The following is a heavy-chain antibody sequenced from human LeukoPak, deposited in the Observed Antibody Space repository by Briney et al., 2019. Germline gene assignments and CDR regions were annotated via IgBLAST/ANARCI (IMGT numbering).Heavy chain of an antibody. CDR1: GYAFTSYD. V-gene: IGHV1-8*01. D-gene: IGHD5-18*01. CDR3: ARRYGYSYGYYYYYYMDV. J-gene: IGHJ6*03. Sequence: GASVKLSCTSSGYAFTSYDINWVWHGNAQGLEWMGWINPNSGNTGYAQKFQGRVTMTWNTSISTAYMELSSLRSEDTAVYYCARRYGYSYGYYYYYYMDVWGKGTTVTVSS. CDR2: INPNSGNT.